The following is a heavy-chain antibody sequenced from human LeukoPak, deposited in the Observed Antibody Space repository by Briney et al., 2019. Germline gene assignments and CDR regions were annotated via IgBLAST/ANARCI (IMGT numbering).Heavy chain of an antibody. V-gene: IGHV1-2*02. J-gene: IGHJ4*02. CDR3: ATKNWNYGYFDY. CDR1: GYTFTGYY. Sequence: ASVKVSCKASGYTFTGYYMHWVRQAPGQGLEWMGWINPNSGGTNYAQKFQGRVTMTRDTSISTAYMELSRLRSDDTAVYYCATKNWNYGYFDYWGQGTLVTVSS. D-gene: IGHD1-7*01. CDR2: INPNSGGT.